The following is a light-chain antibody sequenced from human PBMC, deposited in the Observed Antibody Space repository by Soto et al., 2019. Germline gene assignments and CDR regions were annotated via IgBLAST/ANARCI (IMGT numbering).Light chain of an antibody. J-gene: IGKJ4*01. CDR1: QSVSSF. Sequence: EIVLTQSTATLSLSPGERATLSCRASQSVSSFLAWYQQKPGQAPRLLIYDASNRATGIPARFSGSGSGTDFTLTISSLEPEDFAVYYCQQRYDWPPVTFGGGTKVEFK. V-gene: IGKV3-11*01. CDR3: QQRYDWPPVT. CDR2: DAS.